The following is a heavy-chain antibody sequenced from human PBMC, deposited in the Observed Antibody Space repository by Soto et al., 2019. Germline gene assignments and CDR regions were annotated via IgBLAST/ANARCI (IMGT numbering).Heavy chain of an antibody. J-gene: IGHJ4*02. Sequence: QVQLVQSGAEVKKPGSSVKVSCKASGGTFSSYAISWVRQAPGQGLEWMGGIIPIFGTANYAQKFQGRVTITADESTSTAYMELSSLRSEDTAVYYCARVDCSGDCYGRNSPPIPDYWGQGTLVTVSS. CDR1: GGTFSSYA. CDR3: ARVDCSGDCYGRNSPPIPDY. D-gene: IGHD2-21*02. CDR2: IIPIFGTA. V-gene: IGHV1-69*12.